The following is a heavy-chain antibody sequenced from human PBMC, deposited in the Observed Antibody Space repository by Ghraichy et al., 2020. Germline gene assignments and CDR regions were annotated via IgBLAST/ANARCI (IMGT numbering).Heavy chain of an antibody. CDR2: IYYSGST. Sequence: SETLSLTCTVSGGSISSYYWSWIRQPPGKGLEWIGYIYYSGSTNYNPSLKSRVTISVDTSKNQFSLKLSSVTAADTAVYYCARDSSGKRDYGVDPWGQGTLVTVSS. J-gene: IGHJ5*02. CDR3: ARDSSGKRDYGVDP. D-gene: IGHD6-25*01. V-gene: IGHV4-59*01. CDR1: GGSISSYY.